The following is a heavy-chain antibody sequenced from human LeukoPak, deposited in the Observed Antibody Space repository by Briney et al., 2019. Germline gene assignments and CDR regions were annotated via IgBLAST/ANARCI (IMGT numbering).Heavy chain of an antibody. CDR1: GFRFTDYS. D-gene: IGHD2-2*01. CDR2: LGRSGEYK. Sequence: GGSLRLSCAASGFRFTDYSMSWVRQAPGKGLEWVAGLGRSGEYKYYADSVKGRFPISRDNSKDTVPLQMNSLRAEDSAIYFCVKDRPCETCMPMDAWGQGTTVTVSS. J-gene: IGHJ6*02. CDR3: VKDRPCETCMPMDA. V-gene: IGHV3-23*01.